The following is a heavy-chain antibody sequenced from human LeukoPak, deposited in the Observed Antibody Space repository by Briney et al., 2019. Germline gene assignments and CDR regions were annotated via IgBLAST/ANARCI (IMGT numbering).Heavy chain of an antibody. CDR3: ARDWSRGIAAAGTGPLDY. CDR2: ISYDGSNK. Sequence: GGSLRLSCAASGLTFSSYAMNWVRQAPGRGRGWVAVISYDGSNKYYADSVKGRFTISRDNSKNTLYLQMNSLRAEDTAVYYCARDWSRGIAAAGTGPLDYWGQGTLVTVSS. J-gene: IGHJ4*02. V-gene: IGHV3-30-3*01. D-gene: IGHD6-13*01. CDR1: GLTFSSYA.